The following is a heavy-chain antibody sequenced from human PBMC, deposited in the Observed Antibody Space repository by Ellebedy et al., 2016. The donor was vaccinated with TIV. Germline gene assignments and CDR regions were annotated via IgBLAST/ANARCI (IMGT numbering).Heavy chain of an antibody. CDR3: RQGHYADY. CDR1: GLPFSTFF. J-gene: IGHJ4*02. V-gene: IGHV3-23*01. Sequence: GGSLRLSXAVSGLPFSTFFMGWVRQAPGKGLEWVATISANGNKRDLADSVQGRFTISRDNFRNTLHLQMNNLRGEDTAVYYCRQGHYADYWGQGTLVTVSS. D-gene: IGHD2-2*01. CDR2: ISANGNKR.